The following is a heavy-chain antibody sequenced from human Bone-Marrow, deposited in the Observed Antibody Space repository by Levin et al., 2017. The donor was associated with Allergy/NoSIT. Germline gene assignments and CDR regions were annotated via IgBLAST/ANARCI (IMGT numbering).Heavy chain of an antibody. CDR1: GYSFPGSY. V-gene: IGHV1-2*02. D-gene: IGHD3-10*01. CDR2: INCNSGDT. J-gene: IGHJ5*02. Sequence: ASVKVSCKTSGYSFPGSYIHWVRQAPGQGLEWMGRINCNSGDTKSTQKFQGRVAMTRDTSIGAAYMELSGLRSDDAAVYFWAKAGGRSWFDPWGQGTLVTVSS. CDR3: AKAGGRSWFDP.